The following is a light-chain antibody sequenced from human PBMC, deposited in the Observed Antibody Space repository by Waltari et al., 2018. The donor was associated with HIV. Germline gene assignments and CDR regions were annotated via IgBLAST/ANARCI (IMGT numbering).Light chain of an antibody. Sequence: EIVMTQSPATLSVSPGERATLSCRASQRFSSNLAWYQQKLGQAPRLLIYGASTRATGIPARFSGSGSGTEFTLTISSLQSEDFAVYYCQQYNNWPLTFGGGTKVEIK. CDR3: QQYNNWPLT. J-gene: IGKJ4*01. CDR2: GAS. V-gene: IGKV3-15*01. CDR1: QRFSSN.